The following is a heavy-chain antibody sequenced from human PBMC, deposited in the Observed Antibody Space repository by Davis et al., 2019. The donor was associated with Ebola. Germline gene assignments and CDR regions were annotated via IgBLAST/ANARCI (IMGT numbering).Heavy chain of an antibody. CDR3: ARWPATGDFDY. V-gene: IGHV7-4-1*02. CDR1: GYTFTSYA. J-gene: IGHJ4*02. D-gene: IGHD7-27*01. Sequence: AASVKVSCKASGYTFTSYAMNWVRPAPGPGLEWMGWMNTYTGNPTYAQGFTGRFVFSVDTSVSRAYLQISSLKGEDTAVYYCARWPATGDFDYWAQGTLVTVSS. CDR2: MNTYTGNP.